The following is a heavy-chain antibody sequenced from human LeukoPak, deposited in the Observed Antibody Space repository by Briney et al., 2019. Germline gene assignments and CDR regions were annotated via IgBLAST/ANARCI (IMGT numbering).Heavy chain of an antibody. CDR1: GVSISGGSYY. D-gene: IGHD3-22*01. V-gene: IGHV4-61*02. Sequence: SETLSLTCTVSGVSISGGSYYWSWIRQPAGKGLEWIGRIYTSGSTNYNPSLKSRVTISIDTSKNHFSLKLSSVTAADTAVYYCARGGWYYDSFDYWGQGTLVTVSS. J-gene: IGHJ4*02. CDR2: IYTSGST. CDR3: ARGGWYYDSFDY.